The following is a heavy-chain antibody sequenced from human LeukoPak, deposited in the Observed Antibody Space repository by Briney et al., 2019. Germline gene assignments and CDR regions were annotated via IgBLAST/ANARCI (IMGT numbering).Heavy chain of an antibody. CDR3: AKDLSSSSWPAWFDS. V-gene: IGHV3-23*01. CDR2: ISGSGGST. D-gene: IGHD6-13*01. CDR1: GFTFSSYA. Sequence: GGSLRLSCAASGFTFSSYAMSWVRQAPGKGLEWVSAISGSGGSTYYADSVKGRFTISRDNSKNTLYLQMNSLRAEDTAVYYWAKDLSSSSWPAWFDSWGQGTLVTVSS. J-gene: IGHJ5*01.